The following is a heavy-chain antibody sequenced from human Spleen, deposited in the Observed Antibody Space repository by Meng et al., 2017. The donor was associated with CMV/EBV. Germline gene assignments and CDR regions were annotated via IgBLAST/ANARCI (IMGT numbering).Heavy chain of an antibody. J-gene: IGHJ4*02. Sequence: GESLKISCVASGFTFSDYYMTWMRPAPGKGLEWVSYITDDSSSRYYADSVKGRFTISRNNAKNLLYLHVNSLRAEDTAVYYCARVLFYYDTSGYYFSDHWGQGTLVTVSS. D-gene: IGHD3-22*01. CDR3: ARVLFYYDTSGYYFSDH. CDR1: GFTFSDYY. V-gene: IGHV3-11*01. CDR2: ITDDSSSR.